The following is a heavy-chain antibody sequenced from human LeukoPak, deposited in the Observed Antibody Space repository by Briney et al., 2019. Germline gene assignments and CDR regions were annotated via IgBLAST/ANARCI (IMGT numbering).Heavy chain of an antibody. V-gene: IGHV3-9*01. D-gene: IGHD3-9*01. CDR1: GFTFDDYA. Sequence: GGSLRLSCAASGFTFDDYAMHWVRQAPGKVLEWVSGISWNSGSIGYADSVKGRFTISRDNAKNSLYLQMNSLRAEDTALYYCAKLEGGYDILTGYRDYYGMDVWGQGTTVTVSS. J-gene: IGHJ6*02. CDR3: AKLEGGYDILTGYRDYYGMDV. CDR2: ISWNSGSI.